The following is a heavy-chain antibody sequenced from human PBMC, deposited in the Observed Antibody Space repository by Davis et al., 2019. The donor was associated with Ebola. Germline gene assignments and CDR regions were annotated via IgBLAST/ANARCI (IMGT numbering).Heavy chain of an antibody. D-gene: IGHD3-3*01. CDR3: ARRSIFEDFDY. CDR1: GYSFTTYW. V-gene: IGHV5-51*01. J-gene: IGHJ4*02. CDR2: IYPGDSDT. Sequence: GESLKISCKGSGYSFTTYWIGWVRQMPGKGLEWMGIIYPGDSDTRYSPSFQGQVTISADKSISTAYLQWSSLKASDTAMYYYARRSIFEDFDYWGQGTLVTVSS.